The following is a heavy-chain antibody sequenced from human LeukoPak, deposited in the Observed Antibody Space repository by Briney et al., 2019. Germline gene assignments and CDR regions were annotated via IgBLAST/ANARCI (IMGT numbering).Heavy chain of an antibody. V-gene: IGHV3-30*02. Sequence: GGFLRLSCTGSGFTYCSSGMNWVRQAQGKGLEWVAFIRFDGSTQYYADPVKGRFTVSRDNSKNTLYLQMNSLRDEDTAVYYCATETRGSYSEYWGQGTLLTVSS. CDR1: GFTYCSSG. CDR3: ATETRGSYSEY. J-gene: IGHJ4*02. CDR2: IRFDGSTQ. D-gene: IGHD1-26*01.